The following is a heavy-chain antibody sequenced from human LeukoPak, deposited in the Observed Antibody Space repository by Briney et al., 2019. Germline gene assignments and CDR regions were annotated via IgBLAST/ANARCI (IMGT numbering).Heavy chain of an antibody. CDR1: GYTFTSYA. CDR2: INVGNGNT. D-gene: IGHD4-17*01. V-gene: IGHV1-3*03. J-gene: IGHJ4*02. Sequence: APVKVSCKASGYTFTSYAMHWVRQAPGQRLEWMGWINVGNGNTKYSQEFQDRVTITGDTSAITVYMELSSLRSEGMAVYYCAKVAARYGDYYFDYWGQGTLVTVSS. CDR3: AKVAARYGDYYFDY.